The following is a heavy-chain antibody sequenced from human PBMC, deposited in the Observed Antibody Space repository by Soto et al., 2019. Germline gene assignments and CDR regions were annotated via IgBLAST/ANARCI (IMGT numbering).Heavy chain of an antibody. CDR2: VNPSGGST. CDR3: AREENCSDGICYSEYFQR. J-gene: IGHJ1*01. V-gene: IGHV1-46*01. CDR1: GYIFTAYS. Sequence: QVQLVQSGAEVKKPGASVKVSCKASGYIFTAYSMHWVRQAPGQGLEWMGVVNPSGGSTNYAQKFQGRIPMTTDTSTSTVYMDLSSLTSEDTAVYYCAREENCSDGICYSEYFQRWGQGTLVTVSS. D-gene: IGHD2-15*01.